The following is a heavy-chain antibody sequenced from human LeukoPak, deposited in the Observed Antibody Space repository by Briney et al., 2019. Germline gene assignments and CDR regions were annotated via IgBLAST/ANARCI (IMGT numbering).Heavy chain of an antibody. D-gene: IGHD3-10*01. CDR2: ISSSSSYI. CDR3: ARDTPWGLLTLDY. Sequence: GGSLRLPCAASGFTFSSYSMNWVRQAPGKGLEWVSSISSSSSYIYYADSVKGRFTISRDNAKNSLYLQMNSLRAEDTAVYYCARDTPWGLLTLDYWGQGTLVTVSS. V-gene: IGHV3-21*01. CDR1: GFTFSSYS. J-gene: IGHJ4*02.